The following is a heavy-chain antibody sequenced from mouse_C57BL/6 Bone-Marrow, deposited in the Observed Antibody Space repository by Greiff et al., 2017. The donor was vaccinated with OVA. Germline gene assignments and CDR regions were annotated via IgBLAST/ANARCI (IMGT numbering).Heavy chain of an antibody. Sequence: QVQLQQPGAELVRPGTSVKLSCKASGYTFTSYWMHWVKQRPGQGLEWIGVIDPSDSYTNYNQKFKGKATLTVDTSSSTAYMQLSSLTSEDSAVYYCARTYWFAYWGQGTPVTVSA. CDR1: GYTFTSYW. J-gene: IGHJ3*01. CDR3: ARTYWFAY. CDR2: IDPSDSYT. V-gene: IGHV1-59*01.